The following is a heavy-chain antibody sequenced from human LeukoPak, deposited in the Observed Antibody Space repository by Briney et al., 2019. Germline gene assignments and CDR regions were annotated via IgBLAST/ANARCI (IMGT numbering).Heavy chain of an antibody. CDR1: GYSISSGYY. Sequence: SETLSLTCTVSGYSISSGYYWGWIRQPPGKGLEWIGSIYHSGSSYYHPSLKSRVTISVDTSKNQFSLRLSSVTAADTAVYYCARVVSGDSSGYYSDWGQATLVTVSS. D-gene: IGHD3-22*01. J-gene: IGHJ4*02. CDR3: ARVVSGDSSGYYSD. V-gene: IGHV4-38-2*02. CDR2: IYHSGSS.